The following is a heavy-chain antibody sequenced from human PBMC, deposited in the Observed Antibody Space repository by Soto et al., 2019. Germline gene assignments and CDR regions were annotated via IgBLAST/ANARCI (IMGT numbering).Heavy chain of an antibody. CDR3: ARDSANIAVAATYYANGMDV. D-gene: IGHD6-19*01. J-gene: IGHJ6*02. CDR2: IIPMLGIA. CDR1: GGTFSSYT. Sequence: GASVKVSCKASGGTFSSYTFSWVRQAPGQGLEWMGRIIPMLGIANYAKKLQGRITITADESTSTAYMELSSLRSEDTAVYFCARDSANIAVAATYYANGMDVWGQGTTVTVSS. V-gene: IGHV1-69*04.